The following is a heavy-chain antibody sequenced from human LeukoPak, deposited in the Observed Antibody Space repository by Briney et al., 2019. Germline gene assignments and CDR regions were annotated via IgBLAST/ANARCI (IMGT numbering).Heavy chain of an antibody. Sequence: SSETLSLTCTVSVDSISRYYWSWLRDPAGEGLGWVGRIYSSGSTNYNASLKSRVSMSVDTSKNQFSLKLSSVTAADTAVFYCAREDSGSYRWFDYWGQGTLVTVSS. V-gene: IGHV4-4*07. CDR1: VDSISRYY. CDR2: IYSSGST. D-gene: IGHD1-26*01. J-gene: IGHJ5*01. CDR3: AREDSGSYRWFDY.